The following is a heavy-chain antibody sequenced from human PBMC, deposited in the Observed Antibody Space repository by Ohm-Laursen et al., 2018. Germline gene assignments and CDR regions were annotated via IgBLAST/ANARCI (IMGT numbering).Heavy chain of an antibody. CDR1: GGSISSYY. V-gene: IGHV4-59*08. CDR3: ASSYSGSYLYYFDY. CDR2: IYYSGST. Sequence: GTLSLTCTVSGGSISSYYWSWIRQHPGKGLEWIGYIYYSGSTYYNPSLKSLVTTSVDTSKNQFSLKLSSVTAADTAVYYCASSYSGSYLYYFDYWGQGTLVTVSS. D-gene: IGHD1-26*01. J-gene: IGHJ4*02.